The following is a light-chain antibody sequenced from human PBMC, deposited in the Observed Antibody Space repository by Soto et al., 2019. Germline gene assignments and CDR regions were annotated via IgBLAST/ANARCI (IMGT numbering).Light chain of an antibody. Sequence: DIQMTQSPSSVSASVGDRVTITCRASQGISNWLAWYQQKPGEAPKLLIYAASTLQSGVPSRFSGSGSGTEFTLTIGSLRPEDFATYFCQQADSFPHTFGQGTKVDIK. V-gene: IGKV1-12*01. CDR2: AAS. CDR3: QQADSFPHT. CDR1: QGISNW. J-gene: IGKJ2*01.